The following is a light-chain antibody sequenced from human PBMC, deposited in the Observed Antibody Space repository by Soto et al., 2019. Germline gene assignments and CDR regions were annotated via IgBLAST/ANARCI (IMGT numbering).Light chain of an antibody. CDR1: QDINDY. Sequence: EIQMTQSPSSLSASLGDRVTITCQARQDINDYSNWYQQKPCKAPRLLIYGASFLEVGVPSRFSVSASGTHFTLTLISLKPEDVATDYCQQYDSLPYTFGQGTRLEIK. CDR2: GAS. V-gene: IGKV1-33*01. CDR3: QQYDSLPYT. J-gene: IGKJ2*01.